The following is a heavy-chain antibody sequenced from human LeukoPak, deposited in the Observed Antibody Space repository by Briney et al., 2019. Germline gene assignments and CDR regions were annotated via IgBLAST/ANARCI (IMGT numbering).Heavy chain of an antibody. CDR2: ISGDGGRT. D-gene: IGHD3-10*01. CDR1: GFAFYDYA. CDR3: AKETVVRGVIIPTIDC. J-gene: IGHJ4*02. V-gene: IGHV3-43*02. Sequence: PGGSLRLSCAASGFAFYDYAMHWVRHAPGKGLEWVSLISGDGGRTYYADSVKGRFTISRDNTKNSVHLHMNSLRPEDTGFYYCAKETVVRGVIIPTIDCWGRGSLVTVCS.